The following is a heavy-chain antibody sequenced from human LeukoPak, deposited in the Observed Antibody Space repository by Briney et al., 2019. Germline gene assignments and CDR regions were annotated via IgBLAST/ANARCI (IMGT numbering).Heavy chain of an antibody. D-gene: IGHD3-3*01. CDR1: GYTFTSYD. Sequence: GASVKVSCKASGYTFTSYDINWVRQATGQGLEWMGWMNPNSGNTGYAQKFQGRVTITRNTSISTAYMELSSLRSEDTAVYYCARAPPFWSGFGYYYYYYMDVWGKGTTVTVFS. J-gene: IGHJ6*03. V-gene: IGHV1-8*03. CDR3: ARAPPFWSGFGYYYYYYMDV. CDR2: MNPNSGNT.